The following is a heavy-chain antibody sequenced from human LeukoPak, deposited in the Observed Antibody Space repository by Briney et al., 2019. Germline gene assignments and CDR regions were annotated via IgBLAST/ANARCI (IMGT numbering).Heavy chain of an antibody. CDR1: GGSFSGYY. J-gene: IGHJ4*02. Sequence: SETLSLTCAVYGGSFSGYYLSWVRQPPGKGLEWIGEINHSGSTNYNPALKSRVTISVDTSKNQFSLKLSSATAADTAVYYCARLYSSGWYRIDYWGQGTLVTVSS. CDR2: INHSGST. V-gene: IGHV4-34*01. CDR3: ARLYSSGWYRIDY. D-gene: IGHD6-19*01.